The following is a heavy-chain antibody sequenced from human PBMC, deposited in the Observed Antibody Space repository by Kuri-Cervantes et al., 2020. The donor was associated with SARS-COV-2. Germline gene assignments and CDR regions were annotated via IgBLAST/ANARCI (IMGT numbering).Heavy chain of an antibody. V-gene: IGHV3-21*01. CDR3: ARGNYVMYSRWPTAPSDY. CDR2: ISSSSSYI. Sequence: GESLKISCAASGFTFSSYSMNWVRQAPGKGLEWVSSISSSSSYISYADSMKGRFTISRGNAKNSLYLQMNSLRAEDTAVYYCARGNYVMYSRWPTAPSDYWGQGALVTVSS. CDR1: GFTFSSYS. J-gene: IGHJ4*02. D-gene: IGHD3-16*01.